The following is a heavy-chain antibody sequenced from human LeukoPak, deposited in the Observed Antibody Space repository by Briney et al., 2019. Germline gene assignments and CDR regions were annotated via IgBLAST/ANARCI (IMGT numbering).Heavy chain of an antibody. CDR3: ARGDGYNSDWGYYMDV. D-gene: IGHD5-24*01. J-gene: IGHJ6*03. Sequence: GGSLRLSCAASGFTFSNYWMSWVRQAPGKGLEWVANIKQDGSEKYYVDSVKGRFTISRDNAKNSLYLQMNSLRAEDTAVYYCARGDGYNSDWGYYMDVWGKGTTVTVSS. CDR1: GFTFSNYW. CDR2: IKQDGSEK. V-gene: IGHV3-7*04.